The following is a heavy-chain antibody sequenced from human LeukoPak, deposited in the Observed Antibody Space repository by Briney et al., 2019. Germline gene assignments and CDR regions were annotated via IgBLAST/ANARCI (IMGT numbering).Heavy chain of an antibody. V-gene: IGHV3-53*01. CDR2: IYSGGST. D-gene: IGHD3-22*01. CDR1: GFTLSSNY. J-gene: IGHJ4*02. Sequence: GGSLRLSCAASGFTLSSNYMSWVRQAPGKGLEWVSVIYSGGSTYYADSVKGRFTISRDNSKNTLYLQMNSLRAEDTAVYYCAKPSKNYDSSVLYFDYWGQGTLVTVSS. CDR3: AKPSKNYDSSVLYFDY.